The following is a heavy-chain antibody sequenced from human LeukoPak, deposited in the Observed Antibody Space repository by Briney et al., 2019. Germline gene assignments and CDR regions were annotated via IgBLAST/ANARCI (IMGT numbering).Heavy chain of an antibody. CDR2: ISYDGSNK. CDR3: AVIRWEWDY. Sequence: GRSLRLSCAASGFTFSSYGMHWVRQAPGKGLEWVAVISYDGSNKYYADSVKGRFTISRDNSKNTLYLQMNSLRAEDTAVYYCAVIRWEWDYWGQGTLVTVSS. V-gene: IGHV3-30*03. CDR1: GFTFSSYG. J-gene: IGHJ4*02. D-gene: IGHD1-26*01.